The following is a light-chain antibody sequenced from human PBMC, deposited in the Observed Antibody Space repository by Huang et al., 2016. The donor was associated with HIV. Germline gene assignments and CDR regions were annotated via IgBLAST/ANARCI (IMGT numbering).Light chain of an antibody. CDR3: QQYGRAPLT. J-gene: IGKJ4*01. V-gene: IGKV3-20*01. Sequence: GTLSCRASQSVSNNYVTWYRQKPGQAPRLLVYGASSRAPGTPDRFSGSGSGTDFTLTISRLEPEDFAVYYCQQYGRAPLTFGGGTRVEIK. CDR1: QSVSNNY. CDR2: GAS.